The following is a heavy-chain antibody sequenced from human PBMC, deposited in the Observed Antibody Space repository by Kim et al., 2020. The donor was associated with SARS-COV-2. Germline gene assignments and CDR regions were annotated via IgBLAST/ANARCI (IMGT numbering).Heavy chain of an antibody. D-gene: IGHD5-12*01. CDR3: ARDLPVATNDAFDI. J-gene: IGHJ3*02. Sequence: ASVKVSCKASGYTFTSYAMHWVRQAPGQRLEWMGWINAGNGNTKYSQKFQGRVTITRDTSASTAYMELSSLRSEDTAVYYCARDLPVATNDAFDIWGQGTMVTVSS. V-gene: IGHV1-3*01. CDR2: INAGNGNT. CDR1: GYTFTSYA.